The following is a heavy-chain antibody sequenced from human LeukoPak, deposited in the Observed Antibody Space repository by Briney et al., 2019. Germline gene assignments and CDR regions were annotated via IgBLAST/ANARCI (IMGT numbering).Heavy chain of an antibody. J-gene: IGHJ5*02. V-gene: IGHV1-2*02. CDR1: GYTFTGYY. D-gene: IGHD2-2*01. Sequence: ASVKVSCKASGYTFTGYYMNWVRQAPGQGLEWMGWINPNSGGTNYAQKFQGRVTMTRDTSISTAYMELSRLRSDDTAVYYCARDEGYCSSTSCYRLNWFDPWGQGTLVTVSS. CDR3: ARDEGYCSSTSCYRLNWFDP. CDR2: INPNSGGT.